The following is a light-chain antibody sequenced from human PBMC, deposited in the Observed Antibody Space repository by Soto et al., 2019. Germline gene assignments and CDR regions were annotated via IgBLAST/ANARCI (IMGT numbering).Light chain of an antibody. CDR2: GVS. Sequence: QSALTQPASVSGSPGQSITISCTGTSSDVGGYNFVSWYQQHPGKVPKLMIYGVSNRPSGVSDRFTGSKSGNTASLIISGLQAEDEADYYCSSYTTSSTVVIGGGTKLTVL. CDR1: SSDVGGYNF. V-gene: IGLV2-14*01. J-gene: IGLJ2*01. CDR3: SSYTTSSTVV.